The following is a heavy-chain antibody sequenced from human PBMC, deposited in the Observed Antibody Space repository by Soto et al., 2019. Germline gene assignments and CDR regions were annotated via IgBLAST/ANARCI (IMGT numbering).Heavy chain of an antibody. CDR1: GGSFSVYY. V-gene: IGHV4-34*01. CDR2: INHSGYT. J-gene: IGHJ6*02. CDR3: VRGPVAINFIYYNGMDV. Sequence: QVQLQQWGAGLLRASETLSLTCAVSGGSFSVYYWSWIRQPPGKGLEWIGKINHSGYTKYNSSLKSRVTISVDTSKNQFALKLSSVTAADTAVYYCVRGPVAINFIYYNGMDVWGQGTTVTVSS. D-gene: IGHD2-15*01.